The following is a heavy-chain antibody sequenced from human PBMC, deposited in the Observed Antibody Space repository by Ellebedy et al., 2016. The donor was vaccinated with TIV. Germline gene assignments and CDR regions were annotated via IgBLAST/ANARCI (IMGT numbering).Heavy chain of an antibody. J-gene: IGHJ6*03. CDR3: TRTVQLAFYMNV. CDR1: GTSLIDYH. Sequence: SETLSLTCNVSGTSLIDYHWSWIRQSPRKGLEWIGNVYHTGSTIYNPSLQSRVTISVDTSKNQFSLKLSSVTAADTAVYYCTRTVQLAFYMNVWGRGTSVTV. D-gene: IGHD5-24*01. CDR2: VYHTGST. V-gene: IGHV4-59*08.